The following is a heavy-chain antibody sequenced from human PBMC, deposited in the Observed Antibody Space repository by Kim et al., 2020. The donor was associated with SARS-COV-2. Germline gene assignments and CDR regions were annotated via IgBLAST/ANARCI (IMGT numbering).Heavy chain of an antibody. CDR3: ARDIAARGPFDY. Sequence: SETLSLTCTVSGGSISSYYWSWIRQPPGKGLEWIGYIYYSGSTNYNPSLKSRVTISVDTSKNQFSLKLSSVTAADTAVYYCARDIAARGPFDYWGQGTLV. J-gene: IGHJ4*02. CDR2: IYYSGST. CDR1: GGSISSYY. D-gene: IGHD6-6*01. V-gene: IGHV4-59*01.